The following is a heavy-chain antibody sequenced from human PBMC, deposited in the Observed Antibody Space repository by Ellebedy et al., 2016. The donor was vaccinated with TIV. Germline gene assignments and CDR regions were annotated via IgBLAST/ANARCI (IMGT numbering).Heavy chain of an antibody. V-gene: IGHV3-15*01. CDR3: TTEYYYDSSGYYWYYGMDV. Sequence: GGSLRLSXAASGFTFSNACMSWVRQAPGKGLEWVGRIKSKTDGGTTDYAAPVKGRFTISRDDSKNTLYLQMNSLKTEDTAVYYCTTEYYYDSSGYYWYYGMDVWGQGTTVTVSS. CDR2: IKSKTDGGTT. CDR1: GFTFSNAC. D-gene: IGHD3-22*01. J-gene: IGHJ6*02.